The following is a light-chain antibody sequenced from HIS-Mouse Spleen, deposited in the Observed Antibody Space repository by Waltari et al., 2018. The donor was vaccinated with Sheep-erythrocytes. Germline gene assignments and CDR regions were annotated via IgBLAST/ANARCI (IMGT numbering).Light chain of an antibody. V-gene: IGLV3-1*01. J-gene: IGLJ2*01. CDR3: QAWDSSTAV. CDR2: QDS. Sequence: SYELTQPPSVSVSPGQTASITCSGDKLGDKYACWYQHKPGQSHLLVIYQDSKRPSGIPERFSGANSGNTATLTISGTQAMDEADYYCQAWDSSTAVFGGGTKLTVL. CDR1: KLGDKY.